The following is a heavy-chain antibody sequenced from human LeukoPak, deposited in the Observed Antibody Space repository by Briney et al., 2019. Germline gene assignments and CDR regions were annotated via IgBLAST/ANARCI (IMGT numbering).Heavy chain of an antibody. CDR1: GGSISSYY. Sequence: ASETLSLTCTVSGGSISSYYWSWIRQPPGKGLEWIGYIYYSGSTNYNPSLKSRVTISVDTSKNQFSLKLSSVTAADTAVYYCASQRPYDGGLNWGQGTLVTVSS. V-gene: IGHV4-59*08. J-gene: IGHJ4*02. CDR3: ASQRPYDGGLN. CDR2: IYYSGST. D-gene: IGHD2-15*01.